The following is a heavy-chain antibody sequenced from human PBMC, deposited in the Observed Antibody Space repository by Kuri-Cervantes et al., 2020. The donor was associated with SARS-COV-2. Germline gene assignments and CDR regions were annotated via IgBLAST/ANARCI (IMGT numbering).Heavy chain of an antibody. Sequence: GGSLRLSCAASGFTFSSYWMSWVRQAPGKGLEWVANIKQDGSEKYYVDFVKGRFTISRDNAKNSLYLQMNSLRAEDTAVYYCARDWPYYYYYMDVWGKGTTVTVSS. CDR2: IKQDGSEK. CDR3: ARDWPYYYYYMDV. J-gene: IGHJ6*03. V-gene: IGHV3-7*01. CDR1: GFTFSSYW.